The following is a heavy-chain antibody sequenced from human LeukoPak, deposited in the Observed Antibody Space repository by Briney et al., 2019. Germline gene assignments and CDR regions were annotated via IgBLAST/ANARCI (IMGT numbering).Heavy chain of an antibody. Sequence: GRSLRLSCAASGFTFSGFGMHWVRQAPGKGLEWVAVISYDGSNTYYTDSVKGRFTISRDNSKNTLYLQMNSLRPEDTAVYYCAKDGGWLAPNPKLPYFQHWGQGTLVTVSS. CDR2: ISYDGSNT. V-gene: IGHV3-30*18. CDR3: AKDGGWLAPNPKLPYFQH. CDR1: GFTFSGFG. J-gene: IGHJ1*01. D-gene: IGHD6-19*01.